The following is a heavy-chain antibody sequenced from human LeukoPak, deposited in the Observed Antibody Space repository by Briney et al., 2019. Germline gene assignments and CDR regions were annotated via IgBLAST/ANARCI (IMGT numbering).Heavy chain of an antibody. Sequence: PSETLSLPCTVSGGSICSYYWLWIRQPAARGLAWIGSIYTCWSNNFNPSLKRRVTMSVDTSKIQFSLKLSSVSAADTALYFCARDTTNGDIVWFDPWGQGTLVTVSS. J-gene: IGHJ5*02. D-gene: IGHD4-17*01. CDR3: ARDTTNGDIVWFDP. V-gene: IGHV4-4*07. CDR2: IYTCWSN. CDR1: GGSICSYY.